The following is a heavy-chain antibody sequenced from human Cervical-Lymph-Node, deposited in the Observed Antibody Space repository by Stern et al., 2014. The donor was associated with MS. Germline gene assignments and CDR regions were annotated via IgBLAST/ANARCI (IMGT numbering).Heavy chain of an antibody. Sequence: QLVESGAEVKKPGSSVKVSCKASGGTFSKYPISWVRQAPGQGLEWMGGIIPLFGIVNYTQKFQGRITITADKSTSTAYMELSSLRSEDTAAYYCARGGIVVVVAATRDYYYGMDVWGQGTTVTVSS. CDR3: ARGGIVVVVAATRDYYYGMDV. J-gene: IGHJ6*02. CDR2: IIPLFGIV. D-gene: IGHD2-15*01. V-gene: IGHV1-69*17. CDR1: GGTFSKYP.